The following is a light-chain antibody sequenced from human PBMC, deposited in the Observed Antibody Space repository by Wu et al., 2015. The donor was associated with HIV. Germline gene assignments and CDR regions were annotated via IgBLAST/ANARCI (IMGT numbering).Light chain of an antibody. V-gene: IGKV3-15*01. CDR1: QSISSN. CDR3: QQYRT. J-gene: IGKJ3*01. Sequence: EVVMTQSPATLSVSPGERATLSCRASQSISSNLAWYQQKPGQAPRLLIYGASTRATGIPARFSGSGSRTDFTLTISRLEPEDFAVYFCQQYRTFGPGTKVDIK. CDR2: GAS.